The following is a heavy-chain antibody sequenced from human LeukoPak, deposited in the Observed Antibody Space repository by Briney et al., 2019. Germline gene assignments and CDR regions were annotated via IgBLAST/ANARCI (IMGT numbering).Heavy chain of an antibody. V-gene: IGHV3-23*01. D-gene: IGHD1-26*01. CDR3: AKCLGPTETQFDY. Sequence: PGGSLRLSCAASGFTFSTFAMIWVRQPPGKGLEWVSSIFPSGGEIHYADSVRGRFTISRDNSKSTLSLQMNSLRAEDTAIYYCAKCLGPTETQFDYWGQGTLVTVSS. CDR1: GFTFSTFA. CDR2: IFPSGGEI. J-gene: IGHJ4*02.